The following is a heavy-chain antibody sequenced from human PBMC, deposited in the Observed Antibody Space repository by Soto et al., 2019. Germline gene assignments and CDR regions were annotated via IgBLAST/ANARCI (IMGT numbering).Heavy chain of an antibody. Sequence: EASVTVSCKASGYTFTSYAISWVRQAPGQGLEWMGWISAYNGNTNYAKKLQGRVTMTTDTSTSTGYRELRRLRSDGTSVYYCARVGVSGLGFDPWGQGTLVTVSS. D-gene: IGHD3-16*01. CDR1: GYTFTSYA. V-gene: IGHV1-18*01. CDR2: ISAYNGNT. J-gene: IGHJ5*02. CDR3: ARVGVSGLGFDP.